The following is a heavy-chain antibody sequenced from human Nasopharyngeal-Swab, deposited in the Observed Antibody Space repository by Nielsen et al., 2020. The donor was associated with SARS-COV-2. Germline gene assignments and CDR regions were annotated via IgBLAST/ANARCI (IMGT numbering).Heavy chain of an antibody. Sequence: GESLKISCAASGFTVSAYGMHWVRQAPGKGLEWVAVISYDGSHSYYVDSVKGRFTISRDISKNTLYLQMNSLRPEDTAVYYCATTVRAGLQLRGIFDYWGQGTLVTVSS. V-gene: IGHV3-30*03. CDR3: ATTVRAGLQLRGIFDY. CDR1: GFTVSAYG. D-gene: IGHD5-24*01. CDR2: ISYDGSHS. J-gene: IGHJ4*02.